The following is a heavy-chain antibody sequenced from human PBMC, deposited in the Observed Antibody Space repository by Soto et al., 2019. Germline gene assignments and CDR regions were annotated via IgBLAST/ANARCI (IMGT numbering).Heavy chain of an antibody. CDR2: IYYSGNT. J-gene: IGHJ6*02. V-gene: IGHV4-39*01. D-gene: IGHD1-1*01. CDR1: GGSISSTSYY. CDR3: ARLPTSRDYYYYAMDV. Sequence: KTSETLSLTCTVSGGSISSTSYYWGWIRQPPGKGLEWIGTIYYSGNTYYNPSLKSRVTISIDTSKNQFSLKLSSVTAADTAVYYCARLPTSRDYYYYAMDVWGQGTTVTVSS.